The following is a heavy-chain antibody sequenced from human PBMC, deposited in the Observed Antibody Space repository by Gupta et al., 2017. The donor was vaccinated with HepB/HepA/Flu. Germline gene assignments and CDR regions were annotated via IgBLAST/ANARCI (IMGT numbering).Heavy chain of an antibody. J-gene: IGHJ5*02. CDR1: GFPFRSSA. CDR3: ARQDTAVVAATRYNWFDP. D-gene: IGHD2-15*01. V-gene: IGHV3-30-3*01. CDR2: ISYDGSNK. Sequence: QVQLVESGGGVVQPGRSLRLSCSASGFPFRSSAMHWLRPAPGKGLEWVAVISYDGSNKYYADSVKGRFTISRDNSKNTLYLQMNSLRAEDTAVYYCARQDTAVVAATRYNWFDPWGQGTLVTVSS.